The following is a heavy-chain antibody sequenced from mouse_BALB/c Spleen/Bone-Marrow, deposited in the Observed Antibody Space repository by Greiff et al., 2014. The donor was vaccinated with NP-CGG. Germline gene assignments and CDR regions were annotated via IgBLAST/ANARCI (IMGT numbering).Heavy chain of an antibody. CDR1: GFTFSSYG. J-gene: IGHJ3*01. CDR2: ISSGGSYT. D-gene: IGHD1-1*02. CDR3: ARHEGGELWSLTY. V-gene: IGHV5-6*01. Sequence: DVHLVESGGDLVKPGGSLKLSCAASGFTFSSYGMSWVRQTPDKRLEWVATISSGGSYTYYPDSVKGRFTISRDNAKNTLYLQMSSLKSEDTAMYYRARHEGGELWSLTYWGQGTLVTVSA.